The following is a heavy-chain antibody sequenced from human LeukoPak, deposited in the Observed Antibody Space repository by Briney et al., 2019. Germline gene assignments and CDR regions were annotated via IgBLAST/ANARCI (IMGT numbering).Heavy chain of an antibody. Sequence: SETLSLTCTVSSGSISSYSWSWIRQPPGKGLECIGYIYYSGSTNYNPSLKSRVTISLDTSKNQISLKLSSVTAADTAVYYCARHWSHSVAQFGRSYWFDPWGQGTLVTVSS. D-gene: IGHD2-15*01. J-gene: IGHJ5*02. CDR1: SGSISSYS. CDR3: ARHWSHSVAQFGRSYWFDP. CDR2: IYYSGST. V-gene: IGHV4-59*01.